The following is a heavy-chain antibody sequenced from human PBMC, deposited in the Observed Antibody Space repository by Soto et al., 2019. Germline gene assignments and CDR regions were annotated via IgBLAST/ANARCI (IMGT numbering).Heavy chain of an antibody. J-gene: IGHJ3*02. CDR2: IYPGASDT. CDR3: ASTPSTYYDIFPPYAFDI. D-gene: IGHD3-9*01. V-gene: IGHV5-51*01. Sequence: EVQLVQSGAEVKKPGESLKISCKGSGYSFTSYWIGWVRQMPGKGLEWMGIIYPGASDTRYSPSFQGQVTISADKSISTAYLQWSSLKASDTAMYYCASTPSTYYDIFPPYAFDIWGQGIMVTVSS. CDR1: GYSFTSYW.